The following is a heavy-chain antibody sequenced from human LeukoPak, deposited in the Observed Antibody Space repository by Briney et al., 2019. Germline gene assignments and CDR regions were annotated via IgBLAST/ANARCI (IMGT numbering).Heavy chain of an antibody. CDR2: INPSGGST. CDR1: GYTFTSYY. V-gene: IGHV1-46*01. Sequence: GASVKVSCKASGYTFTSYYMHWVRQAPGQGLEWMGIINPSGGSTSYAQKFQGRVTMTRDMSTSTVYMELSSLRSEDTAVYYCARPKSNGYYSKPFDYWGQGTLVTVSS. J-gene: IGHJ4*02. CDR3: ARPKSNGYYSKPFDY. D-gene: IGHD3-22*01.